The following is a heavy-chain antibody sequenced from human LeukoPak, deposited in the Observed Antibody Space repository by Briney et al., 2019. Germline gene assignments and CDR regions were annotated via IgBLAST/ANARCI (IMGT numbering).Heavy chain of an antibody. CDR1: VGSISSTSYY. V-gene: IGHV4-39*01. Sequence: PSDTLSLTCTVSVGSISSTSYYWGWIRQPPGKGLEWIGTIYYSWSSYYNPSLKSRVAISVDTSKNQFSLKLSSVTAADTAVYYCARHFASYDSSGYPLDYWGQGTLVTVSS. D-gene: IGHD3-22*01. CDR3: ARHFASYDSSGYPLDY. J-gene: IGHJ4*02. CDR2: IYYSWSS.